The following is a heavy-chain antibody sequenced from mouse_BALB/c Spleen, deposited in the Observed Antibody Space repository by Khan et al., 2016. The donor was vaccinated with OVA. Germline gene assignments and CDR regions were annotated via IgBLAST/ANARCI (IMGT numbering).Heavy chain of an antibody. CDR2: INPNNGAT. Sequence: VHVKQSGPELVKPGASVKMSCKTSGYTFTEYTLHWVKQSHGKSLEWIGVINPNNGATSYNQKFKGKATLTVDKSSSTAYMEFRSLTSEDSAVYYWARDAGRYWGQGTSVTVSS. CDR1: GYTFTEYT. J-gene: IGHJ4*01. V-gene: IGHV1-22*01. CDR3: ARDAGRY. D-gene: IGHD3-3*01.